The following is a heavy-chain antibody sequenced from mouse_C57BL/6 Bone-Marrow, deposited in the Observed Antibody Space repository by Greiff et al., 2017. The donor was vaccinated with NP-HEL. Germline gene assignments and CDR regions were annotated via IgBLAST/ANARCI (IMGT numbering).Heavy chain of an antibody. D-gene: IGHD2-5*01. CDR2: IDPSDSET. J-gene: IGHJ2*01. Sequence: VQLQQPGAELVRPGSSVKLSCKASGYTFTSYWMHWVKQRPIQGLEWIGNIDPSDSETHYNQKFKDKATLTVDKSSSTAYMQLSSLTSEDSAVYYCARDGPYYSNYLGYWGQGTTLTVSS. V-gene: IGHV1-52*01. CDR1: GYTFTSYW. CDR3: ARDGPYYSNYLGY.